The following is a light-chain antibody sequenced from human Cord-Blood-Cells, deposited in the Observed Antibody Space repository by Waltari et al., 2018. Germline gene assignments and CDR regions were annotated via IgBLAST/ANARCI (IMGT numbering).Light chain of an antibody. CDR2: QDR. CDR1: NLGDKY. Sequence: SYELTQPPSVSVSPGQTASITCPGDNLGDKYACWYQQTPGQSPVLFIYQDRKRPSGIPERFSGSNSGNTATLTISGTQAMDEADYYCQAWDSSTAVFGTGTKVTVL. J-gene: IGLJ1*01. V-gene: IGLV3-1*01. CDR3: QAWDSSTAV.